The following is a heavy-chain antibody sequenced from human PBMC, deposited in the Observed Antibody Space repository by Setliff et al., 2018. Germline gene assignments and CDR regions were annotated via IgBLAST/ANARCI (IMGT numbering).Heavy chain of an antibody. CDR2: IYPGDSDT. CDR3: ARRGERFFNWLDP. J-gene: IGHJ5*02. D-gene: IGHD2-21*01. CDR1: GYSFTSYW. Sequence: GESLKISCKGSGYSFTSYWIGWVRQMPGKGLEWMGIIYPGDSDTRYSPSFQGQVTISTDTSINTAFLQWNNLKASDTAVYYCARRGERFFNWLDPWGQGTLVTVSS. V-gene: IGHV5-51*01.